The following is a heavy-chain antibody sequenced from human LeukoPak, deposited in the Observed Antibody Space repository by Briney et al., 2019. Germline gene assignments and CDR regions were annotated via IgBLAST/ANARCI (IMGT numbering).Heavy chain of an antibody. V-gene: IGHV4-61*02. J-gene: IGHJ5*02. Sequence: SQTLSLTCTVSGASISSGTYYWSWIRQPAGKGLEWIGRIYTSGSTNYNPSLRGRVTISVDTSKNQFSLKLSSVTAADTAVYYCARDRYDFWSGYYWFDPWGQGTLATVSS. CDR3: ARDRYDFWSGYYWFDP. D-gene: IGHD3-3*01. CDR2: IYTSGST. CDR1: GASISSGTYY.